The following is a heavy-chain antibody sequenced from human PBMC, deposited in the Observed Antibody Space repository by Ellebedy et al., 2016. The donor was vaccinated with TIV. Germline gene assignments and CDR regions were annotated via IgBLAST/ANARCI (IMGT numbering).Heavy chain of an antibody. CDR2: INTDGRSP. CDR1: GFTFDDYW. Sequence: PGGSLRLSCVASGFTFDDYWMHWVRHVPGKGLVLVSRINTDGRSPIYADSVKGRLTIARDNDKNTLYLQMNSLSAEETAVYYCVRYSYMAFDIWGQGTMVTVSS. CDR3: VRYSYMAFDI. D-gene: IGHD2-15*01. V-gene: IGHV3-74*01. J-gene: IGHJ3*02.